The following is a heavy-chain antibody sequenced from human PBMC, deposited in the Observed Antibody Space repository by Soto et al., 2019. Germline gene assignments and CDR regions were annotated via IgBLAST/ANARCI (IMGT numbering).Heavy chain of an antibody. CDR1: GFTFSSYS. Sequence: PWGSLRLSCAASGFTFSSYSMNWVRQAPGKGLEWVSSISSSSSYIYYADSVKGRFTISRDKAKNSLYLQMNSLRAEDTAVYYCARFGTDYYGSGSYLSEPPYYYGMDVWGQGTTVTVSS. CDR2: ISSSSSYI. V-gene: IGHV3-21*01. CDR3: ARFGTDYYGSGSYLSEPPYYYGMDV. J-gene: IGHJ6*02. D-gene: IGHD3-10*01.